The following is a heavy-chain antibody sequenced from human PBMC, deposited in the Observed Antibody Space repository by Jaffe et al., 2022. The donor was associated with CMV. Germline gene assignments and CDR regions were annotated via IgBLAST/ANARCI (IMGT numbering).Heavy chain of an antibody. CDR1: GFTFSSYA. CDR3: AKATPIGYCSSTSCSKAQNFDY. Sequence: EVQLLESGGGLVQPGGSLRLSCAASGFTFSSYAMSWVRQAPGKGLEWVSAISGSGGSTYYADSVKGRFTISRDNSKNTLYLQMNSLRAEDTAVYYCAKATPIGYCSSTSCSKAQNFDYWGQGTLVTVSS. V-gene: IGHV3-23*01. CDR2: ISGSGGST. J-gene: IGHJ4*02. D-gene: IGHD2-2*01.